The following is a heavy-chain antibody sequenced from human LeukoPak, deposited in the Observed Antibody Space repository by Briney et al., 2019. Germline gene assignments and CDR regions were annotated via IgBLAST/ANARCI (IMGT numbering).Heavy chain of an antibody. D-gene: IGHD2-21*01. CDR2: IYENGGTT. Sequence: GGSLRLPCVGSGLQFGGHALGWFRKPQERGLEFVSGIYENGGTTYYADSVKGRFSISRDNSKNTLYLQMDSLRGEDTAVYYCAKDFRIGYSAHFDYWGQGALVTVSS. J-gene: IGHJ4*02. CDR1: GLQFGGHA. CDR3: AKDFRIGYSAHFDY. V-gene: IGHV3-23*01.